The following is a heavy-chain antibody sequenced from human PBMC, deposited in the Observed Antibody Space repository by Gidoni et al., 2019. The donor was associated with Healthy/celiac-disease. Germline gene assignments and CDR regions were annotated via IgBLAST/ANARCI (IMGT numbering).Heavy chain of an antibody. CDR2: IYYSGST. D-gene: IGHD6-13*01. J-gene: IGHJ6*02. CDR1: GGSISSSSYY. Sequence: LQLQESGPGLVKPSETLSLTCTVYGGSISSSSYYWGWIRQPPGKGLEWIGSIYYSGSTYYNPSLKSRVTISVDTSKNQFSLKLSSVTAADTAVYYCARRGGRSWYNYYYGMDVWGQGTTVTVSS. V-gene: IGHV4-39*01. CDR3: ARRGGRSWYNYYYGMDV.